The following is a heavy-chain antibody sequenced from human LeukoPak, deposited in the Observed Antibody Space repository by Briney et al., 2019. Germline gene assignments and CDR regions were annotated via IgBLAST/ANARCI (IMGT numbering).Heavy chain of an antibody. Sequence: GGSLRLSCAASGFTFSSYSMNWVRQAPGKGLEWVSSISSSSSYIYYADSEKGRFTISRDNAKNSLYLQMNSLRAEDTAVYYCAGYYGEAIDYWGQGTLVTVSS. CDR2: ISSSSSYI. V-gene: IGHV3-21*01. J-gene: IGHJ4*02. CDR1: GFTFSSYS. CDR3: AGYYGEAIDY. D-gene: IGHD4-17*01.